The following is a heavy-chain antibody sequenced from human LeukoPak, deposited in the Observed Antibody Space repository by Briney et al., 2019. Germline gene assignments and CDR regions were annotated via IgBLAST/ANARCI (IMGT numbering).Heavy chain of an antibody. D-gene: IGHD5-24*01. V-gene: IGHV1-69*05. J-gene: IGHJ3*02. CDR1: GGTFSSYA. CDR3: ARDQSRDGYNLDAFDI. Sequence: PVKVSCKASGGTFSSYAISWVRQAPGQGLEWMGGIIPIFGTANYAQKFQGRVTITTDESTSTAYMELSSLRSEDTAVYYCARDQSRDGYNLDAFDIWGQGTMVTVSS. CDR2: IIPIFGTA.